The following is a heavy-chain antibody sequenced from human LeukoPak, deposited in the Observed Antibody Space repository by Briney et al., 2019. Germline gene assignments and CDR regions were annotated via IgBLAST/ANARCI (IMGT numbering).Heavy chain of an antibody. Sequence: GGSLRLSCAASGFTFGRFALSWVRQAPGKGLEWVSAISVSGDTTCYADSVKGRFTISRDNSKNTLYLQMNSLRAEDTAVYYCAKEETKDYVWGAYRSYYFDSWGQGILVTVSS. CDR1: GFTFGRFA. CDR3: AKEETKDYVWGAYRSYYFDS. D-gene: IGHD3-16*02. CDR2: ISVSGDTT. V-gene: IGHV3-23*01. J-gene: IGHJ4*02.